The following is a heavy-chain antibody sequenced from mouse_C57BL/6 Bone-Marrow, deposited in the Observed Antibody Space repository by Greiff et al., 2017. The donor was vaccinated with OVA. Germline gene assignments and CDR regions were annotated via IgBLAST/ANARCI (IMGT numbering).Heavy chain of an antibody. CDR1: GFTFSDYG. Sequence: EVKVVESGGGLVQPGGSLKLSCAASGFTFSDYGMAWVRQAPRKGPEWVAFISNLAYSIYYADTVTGRFTISRENAKNTLYLEMSSLRSEDTAMYYCARNYGSIYAMDYWGQGTSVTVSS. V-gene: IGHV5-15*01. J-gene: IGHJ4*01. D-gene: IGHD1-1*01. CDR2: ISNLAYSI. CDR3: ARNYGSIYAMDY.